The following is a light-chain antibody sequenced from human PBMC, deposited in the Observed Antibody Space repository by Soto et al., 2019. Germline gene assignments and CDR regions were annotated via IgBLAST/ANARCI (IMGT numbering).Light chain of an antibody. J-gene: IGLJ2*01. CDR3: SSYAATNRVI. Sequence: QSALTQPPSASGSPGQSVTFSCTGTSSDIGGYNSVSWYQHHPGKAPKLMIYEVTKRPSGVPDRFSGSKSGNTASLTVSGLQAEDEADYYCSSYAATNRVIFGGGTQLTVL. CDR1: SSDIGGYNS. CDR2: EVT. V-gene: IGLV2-8*01.